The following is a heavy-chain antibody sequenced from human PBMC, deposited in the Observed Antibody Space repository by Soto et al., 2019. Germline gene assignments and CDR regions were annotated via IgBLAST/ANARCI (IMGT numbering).Heavy chain of an antibody. CDR2: ISRSAGNT. V-gene: IGHV3-21*01. J-gene: IGHJ3*02. Sequence: GGSLRLSCAASGFTFSSYSMNWVRQAPGKGLEWVSSISRSAGNTYYADSVKGRFTISRDNAKNSMYLQMNSLRAEDTAVYYCARGQVPGLDAFDIWGQGTMVTVSS. CDR3: ARGQVPGLDAFDI. CDR1: GFTFSSYS.